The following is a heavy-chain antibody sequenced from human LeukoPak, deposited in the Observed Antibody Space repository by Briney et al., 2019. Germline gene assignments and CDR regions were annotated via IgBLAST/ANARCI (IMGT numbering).Heavy chain of an antibody. Sequence: QPGGSLRISCAASGFTFSSYEMNGVRQAPGKGLEWVSYISSSGSTIYYADSVKGRFTISRDNAKNSLYLQMNSLRAEDTAVYYCARDDDFWSGSGYYYYGMDVWGQGTTVTVSS. D-gene: IGHD3-3*01. CDR1: GFTFSSYE. CDR2: ISSSGSTI. J-gene: IGHJ6*02. CDR3: ARDDDFWSGSGYYYYGMDV. V-gene: IGHV3-48*03.